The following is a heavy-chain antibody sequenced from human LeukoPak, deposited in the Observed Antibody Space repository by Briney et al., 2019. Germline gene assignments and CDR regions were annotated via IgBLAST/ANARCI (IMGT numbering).Heavy chain of an antibody. Sequence: GASVKVSCKASGYTFTSYYMHWVRQAPGQGLEWMGIINPSGGSTSHAQKFQGRVTMTRDTSTSTVYMELSSLRSEDTAVYYCARERAVLDAFDIWGQGTMVTVSS. CDR2: INPSGGST. D-gene: IGHD6-19*01. V-gene: IGHV1-46*01. J-gene: IGHJ3*02. CDR3: ARERAVLDAFDI. CDR1: GYTFTSYY.